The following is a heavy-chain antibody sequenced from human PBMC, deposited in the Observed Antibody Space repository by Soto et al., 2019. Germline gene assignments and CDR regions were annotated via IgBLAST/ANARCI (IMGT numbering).Heavy chain of an antibody. Sequence: QVQLVQSGTEVKKPGSSVKVSCKASGDTFSFYTINWVRQAPGLGLEWVGSINPIVSMSNYAQKFQGRVSMTADKSTSTAYMELRSLRSDDTAMYFCAASYGSGYRAFDYWGQGALVIVSS. CDR2: INPIVSMS. V-gene: IGHV1-69*02. J-gene: IGHJ4*02. D-gene: IGHD3-10*01. CDR3: AASYGSGYRAFDY. CDR1: GDTFSFYT.